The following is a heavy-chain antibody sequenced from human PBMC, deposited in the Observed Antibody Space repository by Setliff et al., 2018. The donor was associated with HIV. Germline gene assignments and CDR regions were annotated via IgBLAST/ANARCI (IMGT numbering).Heavy chain of an antibody. CDR3: ARGGGVYCSGGSCYTSVDFQH. CDR1: GDSFTSYG. D-gene: IGHD2-15*01. CDR2: ISAYNDNT. J-gene: IGHJ1*01. V-gene: IGHV1-18*01. Sequence: ASVKVSCKTSGDSFTSYGFSWVRQAPGQGLEWMGWISAYNDNTNYAQKFQGRVTMTRNTSIRTAYMELSSLRSEDTAVYYCARGGGVYCSGGSCYTSVDFQHWGQGTLVTVSS.